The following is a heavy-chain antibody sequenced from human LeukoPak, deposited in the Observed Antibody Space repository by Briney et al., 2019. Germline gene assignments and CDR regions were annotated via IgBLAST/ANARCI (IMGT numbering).Heavy chain of an antibody. Sequence: GGSLRLSCAASGFTFSSYAMSWVRQAPGKGLEWVSGMSGSGGSTYYADSVKSRFTISRDNSKNTLYLQMNTLRAEDTAVYYCAKDREYSYVYDAFDIWGQGTLVTVSS. V-gene: IGHV3-23*01. CDR3: AKDREYSYVYDAFDI. J-gene: IGHJ3*02. D-gene: IGHD5-18*01. CDR2: MSGSGGST. CDR1: GFTFSSYA.